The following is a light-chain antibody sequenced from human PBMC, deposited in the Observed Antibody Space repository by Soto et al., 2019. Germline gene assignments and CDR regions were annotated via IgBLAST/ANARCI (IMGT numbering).Light chain of an antibody. CDR3: SSYTTIKTVV. V-gene: IGLV2-14*01. J-gene: IGLJ2*01. Sequence: QSALTQPASVSGSPGQSIAISCTGTSSDVGYSNYVSWYQQLPGKAPKLMIYDVSNRPSGISDRFSGFKSANTAYLTISGVQPEDEADYHCSSYTTIKTVVFGGGTKLTVL. CDR1: SSDVGYSNY. CDR2: DVS.